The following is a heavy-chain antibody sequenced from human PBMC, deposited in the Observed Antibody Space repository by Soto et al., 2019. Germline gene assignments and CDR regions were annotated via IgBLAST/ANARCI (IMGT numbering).Heavy chain of an antibody. CDR1: GGSISSSSYY. CDR2: VFYSGTT. V-gene: IGHV4-39*02. Sequence: SETLSLTCTASGGSISSSSYYWGWIRQSPGKGLEWIGSVFYSGTTYYNPSLKSRVTLSVDTSKNQFSMKLYSVTAADTAVYFCAREGLHGWFDPWGQGTLVTVSS. CDR3: AREGLHGWFDP. J-gene: IGHJ5*02. D-gene: IGHD4-4*01.